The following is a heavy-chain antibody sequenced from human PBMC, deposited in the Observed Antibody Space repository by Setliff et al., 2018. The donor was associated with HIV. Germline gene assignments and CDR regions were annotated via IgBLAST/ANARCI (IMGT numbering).Heavy chain of an antibody. Sequence: GESLKISCQGSGYTVNKYWIAWVRQMPGKGLEWMGIIYPDDSNTIYSPSFQGQVTISVDKSISTAYLQWSSLKASDTAMYYCARISSSGYYYYYYSLDVWGQGTTVTVS. J-gene: IGHJ6*02. CDR3: ARISSSGYYYYYYSLDV. D-gene: IGHD3-22*01. CDR1: GYTVNKYW. V-gene: IGHV5-51*01. CDR2: IYPDDSNT.